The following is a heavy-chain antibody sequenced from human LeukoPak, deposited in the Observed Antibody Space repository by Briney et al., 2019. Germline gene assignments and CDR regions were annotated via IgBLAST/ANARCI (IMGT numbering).Heavy chain of an antibody. CDR2: INPNSGGT. CDR1: GYTFTGYY. V-gene: IGHV1-2*02. CDR3: ARVGLNWGGSLYYFDY. J-gene: IGHJ4*02. Sequence: ASVKVSCKASGYTFTGYYMHWVRQAPGQGLEWMGWINPNSGGTNYAQKFQGRVTMTRDTSISTAYMELSRLRSDDTAVYYCARVGLNWGGSLYYFDYWGQGTLVTVSS. D-gene: IGHD7-27*01.